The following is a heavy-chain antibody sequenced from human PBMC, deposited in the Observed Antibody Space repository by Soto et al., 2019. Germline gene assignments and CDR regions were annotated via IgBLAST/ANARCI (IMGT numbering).Heavy chain of an antibody. Sequence: QLVQSGAEVKKPGASVKVSCQASGYAFTSFGINWVRQAPGQGFEWVGRINVPNDKTTYAQKFQGRVTVTTDTSTTTTYRELTSLNSEDTAVYYCARDVRVGANVDACDVWGQGTTVTVSS. CDR2: INVPNDKT. V-gene: IGHV1-18*01. D-gene: IGHD1-26*01. CDR1: GYAFTSFG. J-gene: IGHJ3*01. CDR3: ARDVRVGANVDACDV.